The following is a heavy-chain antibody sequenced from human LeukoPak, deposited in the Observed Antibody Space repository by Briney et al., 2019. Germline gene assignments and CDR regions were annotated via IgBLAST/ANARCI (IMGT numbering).Heavy chain of an antibody. V-gene: IGHV3-33*01. CDR2: IWYDGSNK. CDR1: GFTLSSYG. J-gene: IGHJ4*02. CDR3: ARGTGELAVAD. Sequence: GGSLRLSCAASGFTLSSYGMHWVRQAPGKGLEWVAVIWYDGSNKYYADSVKGRFTISRDNSKNTLYLQMNSLRAEDTAVYYCARGTGELAVADWGQGTLVTVSS. D-gene: IGHD6-19*01.